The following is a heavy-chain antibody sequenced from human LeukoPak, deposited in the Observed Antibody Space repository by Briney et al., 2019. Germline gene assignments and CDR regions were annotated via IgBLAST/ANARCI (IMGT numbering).Heavy chain of an antibody. D-gene: IGHD3-3*01. Sequence: ASVKVSCKASGGTFSSYAISWVRQAPGQGLEWMGGIIPIFGTANYAQKFQGRVTITADESTSTAYMELSSLRSEDTAVYYCARSFSEETVRWFDPWGQGTLVTVSS. J-gene: IGHJ5*02. CDR2: IIPIFGTA. V-gene: IGHV1-69*13. CDR3: ARSFSEETVRWFDP. CDR1: GGTFSSYA.